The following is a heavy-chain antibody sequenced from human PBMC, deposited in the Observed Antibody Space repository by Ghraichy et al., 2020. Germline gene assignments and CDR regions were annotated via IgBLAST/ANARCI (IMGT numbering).Heavy chain of an antibody. CDR3: ARDQSWKGGITMPSSEYYYGMDV. Sequence: SVKVSCKASGGTFSSYVISWVRQAPGQGLEWMGRIIPILDIANYAQKFQGRVTITADKSTSTAYMELSSLRSEDTAVYYCARDQSWKGGITMPSSEYYYGMDVWGQGTTVTVSS. CDR2: IIPILDIA. CDR1: GGTFSSYV. J-gene: IGHJ6*02. V-gene: IGHV1-69*04. D-gene: IGHD3-10*01.